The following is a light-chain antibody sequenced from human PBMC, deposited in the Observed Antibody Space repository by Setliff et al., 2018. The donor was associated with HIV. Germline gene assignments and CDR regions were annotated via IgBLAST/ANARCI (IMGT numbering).Light chain of an antibody. CDR2: EVS. CDR1: SSDVGSYNL. CDR3: CSYAGTSTHVV. V-gene: IGLV2-23*02. J-gene: IGLJ2*01. Sequence: QSVLTQPASVSGSPGQSITISCTGTSSDVGSYNLVSWYQQHPGKAPKLMIYEVSKRPSGVSNRFSGSKSDNTASLTISGLQAEDEADYYCCSYAGTSTHVVCGGGTKVTVL.